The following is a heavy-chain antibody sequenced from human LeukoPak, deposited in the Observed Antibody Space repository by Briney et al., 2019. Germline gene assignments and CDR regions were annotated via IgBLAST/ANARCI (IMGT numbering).Heavy chain of an antibody. Sequence: SETLSLTCSVSGDSLRSSGFFWGWIRQPPWKGLEWIGGIHYSGSTYYESSLKSRVSISVDTSKNQFFLDLTSVTAADTAVYYCARSNENYPGAFYIWGQGTMVTVSS. CDR3: ARSNENYPGAFYI. D-gene: IGHD1-7*01. V-gene: IGHV4-39*01. CDR1: GDSLRSSGFF. J-gene: IGHJ3*02. CDR2: IHYSGST.